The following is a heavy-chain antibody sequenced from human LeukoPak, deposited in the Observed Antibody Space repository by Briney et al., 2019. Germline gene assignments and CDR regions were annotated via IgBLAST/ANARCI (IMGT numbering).Heavy chain of an antibody. V-gene: IGHV3-30-3*01. J-gene: IGHJ4*02. CDR3: ARDYQTLRLGESPLGY. Sequence: SGGSLRLSCAASGFTFSSYAMHWVRQAPGKGLEWVAVISYDGSNKYYADSVKGRFTISRDNSKNTLYLQMNSLRAEDTAVYYCARDYQTLRLGESPLGYWGQGTLVTVSS. CDR1: GFTFSSYA. D-gene: IGHD3-16*01. CDR2: ISYDGSNK.